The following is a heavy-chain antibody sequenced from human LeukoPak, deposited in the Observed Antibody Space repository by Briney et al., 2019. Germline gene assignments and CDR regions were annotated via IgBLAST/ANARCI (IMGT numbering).Heavy chain of an antibody. Sequence: GGSLRLSCTASGFTFSSNGMHWVRQAPGKGLEWVAYLRNDGSERDHADSVKGRFTISRDNSKNTLYLQMNSLRPEDTAVYYCAKYKYSSTSIDWWGPGTLVTVSS. J-gene: IGHJ4*02. CDR3: AKYKYSSTSIDW. CDR2: LRNDGSER. V-gene: IGHV3-30*02. CDR1: GFTFSSNG. D-gene: IGHD6-13*01.